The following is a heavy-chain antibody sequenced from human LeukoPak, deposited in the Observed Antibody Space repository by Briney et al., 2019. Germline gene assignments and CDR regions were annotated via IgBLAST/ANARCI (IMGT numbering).Heavy chain of an antibody. CDR3: AKKFVSDSSNYYKYFFDY. J-gene: IGHJ4*02. Sequence: GGSLRLSCVTSGFTARDNNMGWVRQAPGKGLEWVSSLSDTGASTYYADSVKGRFTISRDNSKNTLYLQMNSLRAEDTAVYYCAKKFVSDSSNYYKYFFDYWGQGTLVSVSS. V-gene: IGHV3-23*01. CDR2: LSDTGAST. CDR1: GFTARDNN. D-gene: IGHD3-22*01.